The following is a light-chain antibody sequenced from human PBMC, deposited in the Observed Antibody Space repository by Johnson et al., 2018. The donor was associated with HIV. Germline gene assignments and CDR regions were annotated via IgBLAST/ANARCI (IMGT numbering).Light chain of an antibody. J-gene: IGLJ1*01. CDR3: GRWDSSLSAYV. CDR2: DNN. CDR1: SSNIGNNY. Sequence: QSLLTQPPSVSAAPGQKVTISCSGSSSNIGNNYVSWYQQLPGTAPKLLIYDNNKRPSGIPDRFSGSKSGTSATLGITGLQTGDEADYYCGRWDSSLSAYVLGTGTKVTVL. V-gene: IGLV1-51*01.